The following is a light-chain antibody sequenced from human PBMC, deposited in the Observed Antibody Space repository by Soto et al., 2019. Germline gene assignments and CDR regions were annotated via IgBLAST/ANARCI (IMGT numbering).Light chain of an antibody. CDR3: SSYTKSSTVI. V-gene: IGLV2-14*03. CDR1: SSDVGGYNH. J-gene: IGLJ2*01. CDR2: DVS. Sequence: QSALTQPASVSGSPGQSITISCTGTSSDVGGYNHVSWYQHDPGKAPKLIIYDVSNRPSGVSNRFSGSKSGNTASLTIPGLQAEDEADYYCSSYTKSSTVIFGGGTKLTVL.